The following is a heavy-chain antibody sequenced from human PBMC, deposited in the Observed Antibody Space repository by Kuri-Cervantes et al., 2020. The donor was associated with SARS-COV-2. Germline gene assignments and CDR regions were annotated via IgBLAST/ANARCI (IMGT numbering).Heavy chain of an antibody. J-gene: IGHJ6*03. CDR2: INPSGGST. CDR1: GYTFTSYY. D-gene: IGHD3-3*01. CDR3: ARDRIENDFWSGYYSALSLYYYYMDV. V-gene: IGHV1-46*01. Sequence: ASVKVSCKASGYTFTSYYMHWVRQALGQGLEWMGIINPSGGSTSYAQKFQGRVTMTRDTSTSTVCMELSSLRSDDTAVYYCARDRIENDFWSGYYSALSLYYYYMDVWGKGTTVTVSS.